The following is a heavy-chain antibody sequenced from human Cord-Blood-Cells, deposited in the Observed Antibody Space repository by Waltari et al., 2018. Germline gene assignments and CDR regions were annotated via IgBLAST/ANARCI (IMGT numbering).Heavy chain of an antibody. D-gene: IGHD7-27*01. CDR3: ARARGNWGSGWYFDL. CDR2: IIPILGIA. Sequence: GQGLEWMGRIIPILGIANYAQKFQGRVTITADKSTSTAYMELSSLRSEDTAVYYCARARGNWGSGWYFDLWGRGTLVTVSS. V-gene: IGHV1-69*04. J-gene: IGHJ2*01.